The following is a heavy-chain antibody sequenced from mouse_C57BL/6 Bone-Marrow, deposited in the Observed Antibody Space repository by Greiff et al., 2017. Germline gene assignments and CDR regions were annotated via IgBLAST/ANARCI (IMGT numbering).Heavy chain of an antibody. Sequence: QVQLQQPGAELVQPGASVKMSCTASGYTFTSYWITWVQQRPGQGLAWIGDISPGSGSTNYNEKFKSKSTLTVDTSSSTAYMQLSSLTSEDSAVYYCARRTWDGFMDYWGQGTSVTVSS. CDR3: ARRTWDGFMDY. V-gene: IGHV1-55*01. D-gene: IGHD4-1*01. CDR2: ISPGSGST. CDR1: GYTFTSYW. J-gene: IGHJ4*01.